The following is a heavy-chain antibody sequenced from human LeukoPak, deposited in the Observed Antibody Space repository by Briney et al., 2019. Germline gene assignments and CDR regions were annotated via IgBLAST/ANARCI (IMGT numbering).Heavy chain of an antibody. CDR1: GFTFSSYA. D-gene: IGHD1-26*01. Sequence: GGSLRLSCAASGFTFSSYAMSWVRQAPGKGLEWVSAISGSGGSTYYADSVKGRFTISRDNSKNTLYLQINNLRAGDTAVYYCAKDSHSGYFDYWGQGTLVTVPS. CDR3: AKDSHSGYFDY. CDR2: ISGSGGST. V-gene: IGHV3-23*01. J-gene: IGHJ4*02.